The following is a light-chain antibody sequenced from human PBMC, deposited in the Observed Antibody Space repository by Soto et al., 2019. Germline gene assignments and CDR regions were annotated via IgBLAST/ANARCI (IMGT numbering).Light chain of an antibody. CDR2: GAS. CDR1: QRVRSNY. J-gene: IGKJ2*01. Sequence: EIVLTQSPGTLSFSPGEGATLSCRASQRVRSNYLAWYQQKPGQAPRLLIYGASNRATGIPDRFSGSGSGTDFTLNISRLEPEDVGVYYCQHYGGSPLYTFGQGTKLEIK. V-gene: IGKV3-20*01. CDR3: QHYGGSPLYT.